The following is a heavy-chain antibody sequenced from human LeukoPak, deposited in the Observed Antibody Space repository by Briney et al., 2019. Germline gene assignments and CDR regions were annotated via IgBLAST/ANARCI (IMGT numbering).Heavy chain of an antibody. J-gene: IGHJ6*02. CDR1: GGTFSSYA. V-gene: IGHV1-69*13. D-gene: IGHD1-1*01. Sequence: GASVKVSCKASGGTFSSYAISWVRQAPGQGLEWMGGIIPIFGTANYAQKFQGRVTITADESTSTAYMELSSLRSEDTAVYYCARHLSVQLIYGMDVWGQGTTVTVSS. CDR3: ARHLSVQLIYGMDV. CDR2: IIPIFGTA.